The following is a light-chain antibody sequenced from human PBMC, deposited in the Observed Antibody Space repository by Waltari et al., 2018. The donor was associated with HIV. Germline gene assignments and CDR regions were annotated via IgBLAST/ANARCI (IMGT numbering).Light chain of an antibody. Sequence: EIVLTQSPATLSVSPGERATLSCRASQRVSSYLAWCQQKPGQAPRLLIYDASNRASGTPGRFSGSGSGTDFTLTISSLEPEDFAVYYCQQRSNWPPLTFGGGTKVEIK. V-gene: IGKV3-11*01. CDR3: QQRSNWPPLT. CDR2: DAS. J-gene: IGKJ4*01. CDR1: QRVSSY.